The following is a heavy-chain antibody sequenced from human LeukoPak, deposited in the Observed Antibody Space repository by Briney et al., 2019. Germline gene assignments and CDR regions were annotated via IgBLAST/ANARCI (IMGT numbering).Heavy chain of an antibody. CDR2: ISYDGSNK. CDR1: GFTFSSYA. J-gene: IGHJ6*03. D-gene: IGHD4-17*01. V-gene: IGHV3-30*01. CDR3: ARTHDYGPYYYYYYMDV. Sequence: GGSLRLSCAASGFTFSSYAMHWVRQAPGKGLEWAAVISYDGSNKYYADSVKGRFTISRDNSKNTLYLQMNSLRAEDTAVYYCARTHDYGPYYYYYYMDVWGKGTTVTVSS.